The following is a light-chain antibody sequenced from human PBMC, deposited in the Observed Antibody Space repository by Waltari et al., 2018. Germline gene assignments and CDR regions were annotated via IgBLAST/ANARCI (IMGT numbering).Light chain of an antibody. Sequence: QLALTQSPSAFASLGASVKLTCTLNSGHSSNVVAWLQQQPEKGPRYLMKVNSDGSHITGDDIPDRFSGSGSGAGRYLTISSLQSEDEADYYCQTGGHGTWVFGGGTKLTVL. CDR2: VNSDGSH. CDR3: QTGGHGTWV. V-gene: IGLV4-69*02. J-gene: IGLJ3*02. CDR1: SGHSSNV.